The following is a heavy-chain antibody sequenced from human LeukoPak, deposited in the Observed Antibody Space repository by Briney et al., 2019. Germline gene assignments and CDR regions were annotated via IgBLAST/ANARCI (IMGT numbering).Heavy chain of an antibody. CDR1: GFNFGRYG. D-gene: IGHD2/OR15-2a*01. CDR3: AKGSFYCTSSTCPQYYYYMDV. Sequence: GGSLRLSCVASGFNFGRYGMHWVRQAPGEGLEWVAFVRYDGSDKYYGDSVKGRFTISRDNSKNTPYLHMNSLRAEDTAMYYCAKGSFYCTSSTCPQYYYYMDVWCKGTTVTVSS. V-gene: IGHV3-30*02. CDR2: VRYDGSDK. J-gene: IGHJ6*03.